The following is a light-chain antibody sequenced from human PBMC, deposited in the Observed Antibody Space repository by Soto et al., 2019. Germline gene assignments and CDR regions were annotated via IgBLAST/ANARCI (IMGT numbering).Light chain of an antibody. CDR1: QDVGSK. CDR2: GAS. Sequence: EIVMRLSAATLSVYPKERATLSCRASQDVGSKLAWYQLRPGQPPNLLIFGASHRAPDIPDRFSGSGSGTDFTLTISRLEPEDFAVYYCQQYGSSIQTFGQGTKVDI. CDR3: QQYGSSIQT. J-gene: IGKJ1*01. V-gene: IGKV3-20*01.